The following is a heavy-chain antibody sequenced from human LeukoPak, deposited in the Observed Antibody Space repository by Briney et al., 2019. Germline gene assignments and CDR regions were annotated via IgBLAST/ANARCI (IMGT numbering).Heavy chain of an antibody. D-gene: IGHD2-2*01. CDR2: IWYDGSNK. J-gene: IGHJ4*02. CDR3: ARARSVQPAAPFDF. V-gene: IGHV3-33*01. CDR1: GFTCSSYA. Sequence: GRSLRLSCAASGFTCSSYAMPWVRQAPGKGLEWVAVIWYDGSNKYYADSVKGRFTISRDNSKNTLYLQMNSLRAEDTAVYYCARARSVQPAAPFDFWGQGTLVTVSS.